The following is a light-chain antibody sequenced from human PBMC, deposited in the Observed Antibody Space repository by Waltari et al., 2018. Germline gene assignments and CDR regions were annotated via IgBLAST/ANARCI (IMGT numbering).Light chain of an antibody. CDR1: QTFFYSSNNNNY. J-gene: IGKJ2*01. CDR2: WAS. Sequence: DIVMTQSPDSLAVSLGARATINCKSTQTFFYSSNNNNYLAWYQQKPGQPPKLVIYWASTRESGVPDRFSASGSGTDFNFTISSLQAEDVAVYYCQQYYTSPYTFAQGTKLEI. V-gene: IGKV4-1*01. CDR3: QQYYTSPYT.